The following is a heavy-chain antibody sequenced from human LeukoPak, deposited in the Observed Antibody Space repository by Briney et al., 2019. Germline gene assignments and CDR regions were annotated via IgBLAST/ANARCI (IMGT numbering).Heavy chain of an antibody. Sequence: ASVKVSCKASGYTFTSYDINWVRQATGQGLGWMGWMNPNSGNTGYAQKFQGRVTMTRNTSISTAYMELSSLRSEDTAVYYCARGYYDSSGYKLYYFDYWGQGTLVTVSS. J-gene: IGHJ4*02. CDR3: ARGYYDSSGYKLYYFDY. D-gene: IGHD3-22*01. CDR2: MNPNSGNT. CDR1: GYTFTSYD. V-gene: IGHV1-8*01.